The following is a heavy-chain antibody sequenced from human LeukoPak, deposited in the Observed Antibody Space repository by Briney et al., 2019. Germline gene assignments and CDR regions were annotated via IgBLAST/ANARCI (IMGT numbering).Heavy chain of an antibody. J-gene: IGHJ3*02. CDR1: GYSFTSYW. V-gene: IGHV5-51*01. D-gene: IGHD2-2*01. CDR2: IYPGDSGT. CDR3: ARVLCSSTSCGDAFDI. Sequence: GESLKISCKGSGYSFTSYWIGWVRQMPGKGLEWMGIIYPGDSGTRYSPSFQGQVTISADKSISTAYLQWSSLKASDTAMYYCARVLCSSTSCGDAFDIWGQGTMVTVSS.